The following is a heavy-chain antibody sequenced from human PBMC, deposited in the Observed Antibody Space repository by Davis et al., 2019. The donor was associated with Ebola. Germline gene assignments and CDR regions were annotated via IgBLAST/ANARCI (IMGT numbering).Heavy chain of an antibody. Sequence: PGGSLRLSCVGSGFTLSTFYMNWIRQAPGKPLEWVSYIRGSGDTIYYADSVKGRFTTSRDNARNSLFLQMNSLRDDDTAVYYCARDLRYGGMDVWGQGTTVTVSS. J-gene: IGHJ6*02. CDR3: ARDLRYGGMDV. CDR2: IRGSGDTI. D-gene: IGHD1-14*01. CDR1: GFTLSTFY. V-gene: IGHV3-11*01.